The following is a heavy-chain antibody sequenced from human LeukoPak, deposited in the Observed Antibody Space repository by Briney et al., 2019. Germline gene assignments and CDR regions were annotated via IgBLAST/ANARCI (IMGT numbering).Heavy chain of an antibody. V-gene: IGHV3-23*01. D-gene: IGHD3-16*02. CDR2: ITARGDAA. J-gene: IGHJ4*02. Sequence: PGGSLRLSCAASGFTFSSYAMTWVCQAPGRGMEWVSTITARGDAANDADSVKGRFTISSDNSKSSPYLQMNSLRVEDTAVYHCAKGPRPDLSVLHTLERWGQGVLVTVSS. CDR1: GFTFSSYA. CDR3: AKGPRPDLSVLHTLER.